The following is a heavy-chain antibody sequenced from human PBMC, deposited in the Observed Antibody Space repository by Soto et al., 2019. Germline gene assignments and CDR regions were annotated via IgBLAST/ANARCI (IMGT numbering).Heavy chain of an antibody. V-gene: IGHV4-59*11. CDR1: GGSISSHY. CDR3: ARDGREASGIDV. CDR2: IYYRGNT. J-gene: IGHJ6*02. Sequence: QVQLEESGPGLVKPSETLSLTCTVSGGSISSHYWSWVRQAPGKGLEWIGCIYYRGNTFYNPSLKIRCTISVDTSNNQFSLKLDSVTPADTAVYYCARDGREASGIDVWGQGTAVTVSS. D-gene: IGHD1-26*01.